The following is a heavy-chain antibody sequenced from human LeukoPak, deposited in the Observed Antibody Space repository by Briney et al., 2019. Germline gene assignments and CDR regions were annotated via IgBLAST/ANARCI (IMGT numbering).Heavy chain of an antibody. V-gene: IGHV4-39*02. Sequence: SETLSLTCSVSGGSIAVKHYYWGWIRQPPGKGLEWIGSGLYTGNTYSNPSLRSRVTISVDTSKNEFSLKMNSVTAADTAVYYCAREHRSSKYFDSWGQGALMIVSS. CDR2: GLYTGNT. D-gene: IGHD6-6*01. CDR1: GGSIAVKHYY. CDR3: AREHRSSKYFDS. J-gene: IGHJ4*02.